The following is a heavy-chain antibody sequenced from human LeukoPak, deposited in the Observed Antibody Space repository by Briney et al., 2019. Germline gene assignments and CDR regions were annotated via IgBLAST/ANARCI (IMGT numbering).Heavy chain of an antibody. CDR1: GLTFSNYA. CDR2: INPNDDGRS. V-gene: IGHV3-23*01. Sequence: AGGSLRLSCQASGLTFSNYAMSWIRQAPGKGLEWVSSINPNDDGRSFFANFVEGRSTISRDDSRSAVYLQMNNLRAEDTAVYYCARSGVATCHYWGQGILVTVSS. CDR3: ARSGVATCHY. D-gene: IGHD2-15*01. J-gene: IGHJ4*02.